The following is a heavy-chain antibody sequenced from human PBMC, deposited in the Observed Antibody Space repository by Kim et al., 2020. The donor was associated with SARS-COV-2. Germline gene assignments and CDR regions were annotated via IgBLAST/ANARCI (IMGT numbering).Heavy chain of an antibody. J-gene: IGHJ4*02. CDR3: ARSAGPYDYYFDY. CDR2: IYPGDSDT. CDR1: GYNFPNYW. D-gene: IGHD3-16*01. Sequence: GESLKISCKGSGYNFPNYWIGWVRQMPGKGLEWMGIIYPGDSDTRYSPSFQGHVTISADKSTTTAYLQWSRLKASDTAMYYCARSAGPYDYYFDYWYQGT. V-gene: IGHV5-51*01.